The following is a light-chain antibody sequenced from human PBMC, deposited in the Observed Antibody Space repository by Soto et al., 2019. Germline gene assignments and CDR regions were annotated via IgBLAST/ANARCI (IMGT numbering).Light chain of an antibody. V-gene: IGKV1-5*01. J-gene: IGKJ4*01. CDR3: QHYNTYSLT. Sequence: EIQMTQSPSSLSASVGDIVAITCLASQSISSWLAWYQQKPGEAPELLIYDASSLESGVPSRFSGSGSGTEFTLTISSLQPDDFATYYCQHYNTYSLTFGGGTKVDI. CDR2: DAS. CDR1: QSISSW.